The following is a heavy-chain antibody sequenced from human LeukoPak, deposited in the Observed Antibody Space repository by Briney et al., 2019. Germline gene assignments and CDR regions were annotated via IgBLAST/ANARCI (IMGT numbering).Heavy chain of an antibody. CDR2: ISSSSSYI. CDR3: ARDHREVGSGLSRRLRLGIRGAFDI. J-gene: IGHJ3*02. Sequence: PGRSLRLSCAASGFTFSSYSMNWVRQAPGKGLEWVSSISSSSSYIYYADSVKGRFTISRDNAKNSLYLQMSSLRAEDTAVYYCARDHREVGSGLSRRLRLGIRGAFDIWGQGTMVTVSS. V-gene: IGHV3-21*01. D-gene: IGHD3-16*01. CDR1: GFTFSSYS.